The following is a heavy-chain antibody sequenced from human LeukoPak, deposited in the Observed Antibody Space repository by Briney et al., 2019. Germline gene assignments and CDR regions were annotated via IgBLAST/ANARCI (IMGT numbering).Heavy chain of an antibody. J-gene: IGHJ4*02. D-gene: IGHD6-13*01. CDR2: INHSGGT. Sequence: TSETLSLTGAVYGGSFSGYYWSWIRQPPGKGLEWIGEINHSGGTNYNPSLKSRVTISVDTSKNQFSLKLSSVTAADTAVYYCASGPRRLSAAAGDYWGQGTLVTVSS. CDR1: GGSFSGYY. V-gene: IGHV4-34*01. CDR3: ASGPRRLSAAAGDY.